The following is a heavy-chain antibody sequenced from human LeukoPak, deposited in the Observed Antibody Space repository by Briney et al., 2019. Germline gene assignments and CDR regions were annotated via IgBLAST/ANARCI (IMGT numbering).Heavy chain of an antibody. V-gene: IGHV4-30-2*01. J-gene: IGHJ4*02. CDR1: GDSIGIGGYS. CDR3: ARRVAGAGTSYFDL. CDR2: IHQSGNT. D-gene: IGHD1-7*01. Sequence: SETLSLTCAVSGDSIGIGGYSWSWIRQPPGRGLEWIGYIHQSGNTYYNPSLQSRVTISIDTSKNHYSLNLTSVTAADTAVYFCARRVAGAGTSYFDLWGQGTPVTVSS.